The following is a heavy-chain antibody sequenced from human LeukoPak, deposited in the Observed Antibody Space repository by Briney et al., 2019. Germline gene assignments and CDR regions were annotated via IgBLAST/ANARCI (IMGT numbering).Heavy chain of an antibody. Sequence: GGSLRLSCVGSGFNFNRYFLHWVRQAPGTGLEWVGFIRSKAYGGTTQYAASVEGRFTISRDDSKSIAYLQMNSLKTEDTAVYYCSRDPHYYDNSGYYYVFDAFDIWGQGTMVTVSS. D-gene: IGHD3-22*01. CDR2: IRSKAYGGTT. V-gene: IGHV3-49*04. J-gene: IGHJ3*02. CDR3: SRDPHYYDNSGYYYVFDAFDI. CDR1: GFNFNRYF.